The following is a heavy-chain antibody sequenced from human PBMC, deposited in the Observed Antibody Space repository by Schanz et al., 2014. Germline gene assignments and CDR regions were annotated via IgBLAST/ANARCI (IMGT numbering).Heavy chain of an antibody. Sequence: VQLVESGGGVVQPGGSLRLSCAASGFTFTNAWMSWVRQAPGRGLEWLGRIKRETDGGTTDYAAPVKGRVTISRDDSKNTLYLQMNSLRTEDTAVYYCATAVRVTGFDYWGQGTLVTVSS. J-gene: IGHJ4*02. CDR2: IKRETDGGTT. D-gene: IGHD1-20*01. V-gene: IGHV3-15*01. CDR3: ATAVRVTGFDY. CDR1: GFTFTNAW.